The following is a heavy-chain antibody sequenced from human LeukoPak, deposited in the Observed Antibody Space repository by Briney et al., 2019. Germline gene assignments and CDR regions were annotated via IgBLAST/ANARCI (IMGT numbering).Heavy chain of an antibody. CDR3: ARAEVMVRGVMEY. CDR1: GYIFSNFG. CDR2: ISGYNGYT. V-gene: IGHV1-18*01. D-gene: IGHD3-10*01. Sequence: ASVKVSCKASGYIFSNFGINWVRQAPGQGLEWMGWISGYNGYTKYAQKLQGRVTMTTDTSTSTAHMELRSLRSDDTAVYYCARAEVMVRGVMEYWGQGTLVTVSS. J-gene: IGHJ4*02.